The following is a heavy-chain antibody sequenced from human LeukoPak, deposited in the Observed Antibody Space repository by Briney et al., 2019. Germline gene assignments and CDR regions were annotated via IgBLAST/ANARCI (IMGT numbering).Heavy chain of an antibody. V-gene: IGHV3-7*01. Sequence: GGSLRLSCAASGFTFSSYWMSWVRQAPGKGLEWVANIKQDGSEKYYVDSVKGRFTISRDNAKNSLYLQMNSLRAEDTAVYYCARVNLPFVVELAAVFDPWGQGTLVTVSS. CDR3: ARVNLPFVVELAAVFDP. CDR1: GFTFSSYW. CDR2: IKQDGSEK. D-gene: IGHD2-21*01. J-gene: IGHJ5*02.